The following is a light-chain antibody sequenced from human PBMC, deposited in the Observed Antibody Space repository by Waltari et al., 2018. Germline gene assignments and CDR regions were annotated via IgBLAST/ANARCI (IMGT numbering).Light chain of an antibody. CDR3: QSYDSSLSGSV. J-gene: IGLJ2*01. V-gene: IGLV1-40*01. CDR1: SSSIGAGYD. CDR2: GNN. Sequence: QSVLTQPPSVSGAPGQRVTISCTGSSSSIGAGYDVNWYQQLPGTAPKLLIYGNNNRPSGVPDRFSGSKSGTSASLAITGLQAEDEADYYCQSYDSSLSGSVVGGGTILTVL.